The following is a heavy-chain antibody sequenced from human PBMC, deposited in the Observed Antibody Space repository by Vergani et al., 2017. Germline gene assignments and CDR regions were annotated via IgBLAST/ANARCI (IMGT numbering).Heavy chain of an antibody. CDR1: GFTFSSYA. CDR3: AKDSSLTMIVVVRGAFDI. Sequence: EVQLVESGGGLVQPGGSLRLSCAASGFTFSSYAMSWVRQAPGKGLEWVSAISGSGGSTYYADSVKGRFTISRDNSKNTLYLQMNSLRAEDTAVYYCAKDSSLTMIVVVRGAFDIWGQGTMVTVSS. CDR2: ISGSGGST. V-gene: IGHV3-23*04. J-gene: IGHJ3*02. D-gene: IGHD3-22*01.